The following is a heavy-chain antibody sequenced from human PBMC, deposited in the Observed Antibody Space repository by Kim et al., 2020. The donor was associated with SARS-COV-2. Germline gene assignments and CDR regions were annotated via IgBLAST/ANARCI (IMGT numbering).Heavy chain of an antibody. D-gene: IGHD3-22*01. CDR1: GGSISSSSYY. CDR3: AREGDDSGGYIDY. CDR2: IYYSGST. Sequence: SETLSLTCTVSGGSISSSSYYWGWIRQPPGKGLEWIGSIYYSGSTYYNPSLKSRVTISVDTSKNQFSLKLSSVTAADTAVYYCAREGDDSGGYIDYWGQGTLVTVSS. V-gene: IGHV4-39*07. J-gene: IGHJ4*02.